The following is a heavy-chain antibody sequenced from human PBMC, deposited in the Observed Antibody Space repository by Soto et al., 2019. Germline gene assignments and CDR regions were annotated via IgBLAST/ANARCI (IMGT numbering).Heavy chain of an antibody. V-gene: IGHV3-11*01. D-gene: IGHD2-21*02. CDR2: ISSDESTV. J-gene: IGHJ4*02. Sequence: GSLRLSCVASGFTFRNYFMNWIRQAPGKGPEWLSYISSDESTVFYADSVKGRFTTSRDNAKNSVHLQMNSLRAEDTAVYYCATLTAPSDYWGQGSLVTVSS. CDR1: GFTFRNYF. CDR3: ATLTAPSDY.